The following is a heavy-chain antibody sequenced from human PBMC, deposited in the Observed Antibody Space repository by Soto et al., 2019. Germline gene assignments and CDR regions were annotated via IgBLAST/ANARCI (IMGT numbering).Heavy chain of an antibody. CDR3: ARWYSGYERYFDY. Sequence: EVQLVESGGGLVKPGGSLRLSCAASGFTFSSYSMNWVRQAPGKGLEWVSSISSSSSYIYYADSVKGRFTISRDNAKNSLYLQMNSLRAEDTAVYYCARWYSGYERYFDYWGQGTLDTVSS. CDR1: GFTFSSYS. J-gene: IGHJ4*02. CDR2: ISSSSSYI. V-gene: IGHV3-21*01. D-gene: IGHD5-12*01.